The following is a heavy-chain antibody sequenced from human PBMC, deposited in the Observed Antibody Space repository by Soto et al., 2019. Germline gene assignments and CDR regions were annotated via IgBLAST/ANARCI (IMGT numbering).Heavy chain of an antibody. V-gene: IGHV4-34*01. Sequence: PSETLRLTCAVYDGSCIGYCGSWIRQPPGKGLEWIGEINHSGSTNYNPSLKSRVTISVDTSENQLSLKLSSVTAADTAVYYCARVRAVVVINYYYHDMDVWGQGTTVTVSS. CDR1: DGSCIGYC. D-gene: IGHD3-22*01. J-gene: IGHJ6*02. CDR2: INHSGST. CDR3: ARVRAVVVINYYYHDMDV.